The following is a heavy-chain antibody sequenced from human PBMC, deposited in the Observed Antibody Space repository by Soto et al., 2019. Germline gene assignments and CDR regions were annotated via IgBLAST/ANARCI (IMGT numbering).Heavy chain of an antibody. Sequence: ASVKVSCKASGYTFTSYDINWVRQATGQGLEWMGWMNPNSGNTGYAQKFQGRVTMSRNTSISTAYMELSSLRSEDTAVYYCARAPTVTTWNDAFAIWGQGTMVTVAS. D-gene: IGHD4-17*01. V-gene: IGHV1-8*01. CDR2: MNPNSGNT. CDR3: ARAPTVTTWNDAFAI. CDR1: GYTFTSYD. J-gene: IGHJ3*02.